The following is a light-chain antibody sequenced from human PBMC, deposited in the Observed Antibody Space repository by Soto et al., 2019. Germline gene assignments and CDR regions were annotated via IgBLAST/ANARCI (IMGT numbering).Light chain of an antibody. J-gene: IGLJ2*01. CDR3: QAWDNSVI. CDR2: DDN. Sequence: SSELTQPPSVSVSPGQTTTMTCSGDKLGAKYVCWYQQKPGQSPVLVIYDDNKRPSGIPERFSGSNSGNTATLTISGTQALDEADYFCQAWDNSVIFGGGTQLTVL. CDR1: KLGAKY. V-gene: IGLV3-1*01.